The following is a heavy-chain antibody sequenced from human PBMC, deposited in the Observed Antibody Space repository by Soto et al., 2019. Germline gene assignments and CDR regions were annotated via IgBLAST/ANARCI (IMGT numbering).Heavy chain of an antibody. CDR1: GGSFSGYY. J-gene: IGHJ3*02. CDR2: MNHSGST. Sequence: QVQLQQWGAGLLKPSETLSLTCAVYGGSFSGYYWSWIRQPPGKGLEWIGEMNHSGSTNYNPSLKRRDTTSVVTSKNQFSLMLSSVTAADTAVYYCARDWEYSNYNHTPAFDIWGQGTMVTVSS. D-gene: IGHD4-4*01. V-gene: IGHV4-34*01. CDR3: ARDWEYSNYNHTPAFDI.